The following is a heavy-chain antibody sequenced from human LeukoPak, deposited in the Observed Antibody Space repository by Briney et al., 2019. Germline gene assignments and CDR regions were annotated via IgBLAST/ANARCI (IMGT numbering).Heavy chain of an antibody. Sequence: GESLKISCKGSGYSFTSYWIAWVRQMPGKGLEWMGIIYPGDSDTRYSPSSQGQVTISADKSISTAYLQWNSLKASDTAMYYCARHSGRGGVGRLSAFDIWGQGTMVTVSS. CDR1: GYSFTSYW. CDR2: IYPGDSDT. CDR3: ARHSGRGGVGRLSAFDI. D-gene: IGHD3-16*01. V-gene: IGHV5-51*01. J-gene: IGHJ3*02.